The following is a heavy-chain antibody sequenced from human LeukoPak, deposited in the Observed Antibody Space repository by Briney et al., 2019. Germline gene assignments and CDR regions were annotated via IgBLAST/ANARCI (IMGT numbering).Heavy chain of an antibody. J-gene: IGHJ3*02. V-gene: IGHV1-46*01. CDR3: ARQELWFGELRDEFDAFDI. Sequence: ASVKVSCKAFGYTFTSNYMHWVRQAPGQGPEWMGVISPSGGSTTYAQEFQGRVTITRDTSASTGYMELSSLRSEDMAVYYCARQELWFGELRDEFDAFDIWGQGTMVIVSS. CDR1: GYTFTSNY. CDR2: ISPSGGST. D-gene: IGHD3-10*01.